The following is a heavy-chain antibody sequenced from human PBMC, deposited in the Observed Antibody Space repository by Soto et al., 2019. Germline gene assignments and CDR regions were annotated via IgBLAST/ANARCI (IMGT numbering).Heavy chain of an antibody. Sequence: PGGSLRLSCAASGFTVSNNYMVWVRQAPGKGLEWVSVIYSGGSTYYADSVKGRFTISRDKSNNTLYLQTNTLRAEDTAVYYCARGLNYFDHHAFDLWGQGTMVTVS. CDR2: IYSGGST. CDR1: GFTVSNNY. J-gene: IGHJ3*01. D-gene: IGHD3-22*01. CDR3: ARGLNYFDHHAFDL. V-gene: IGHV3-53*01.